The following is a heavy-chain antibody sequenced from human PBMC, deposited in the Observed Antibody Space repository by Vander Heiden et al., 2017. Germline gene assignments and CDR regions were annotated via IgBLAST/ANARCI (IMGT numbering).Heavy chain of an antibody. Sequence: QVQLVDTGGGGVQPGRSLRPSCAASRFTVSSHGMQGVRRDPGKGLEWVAVIWYDGSNKYYADSVKGRFTISRDNSKNTLYLQMNSLRAEDTAVYYCARDLALTVVTGGWFDPWGQGTLVTVSS. D-gene: IGHD2-15*01. CDR3: ARDLALTVVTGGWFDP. J-gene: IGHJ5*02. V-gene: IGHV3-33*01. CDR2: IWYDGSNK. CDR1: RFTVSSHG.